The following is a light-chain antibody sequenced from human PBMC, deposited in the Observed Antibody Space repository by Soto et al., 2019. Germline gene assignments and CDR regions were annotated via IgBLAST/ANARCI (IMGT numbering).Light chain of an antibody. J-gene: IGLJ2*01. CDR3: SAYAGSSTWV. V-gene: IGLV2-8*01. CDR1: SSDVGGYNY. Sequence: QSVPTQPPSASGSPGQSVTFSCTRTSSDVGGYNYVSWYQQYPVKAPKLMIYEVYKRHSGVPDRFSGPKSGNTASLTVSGLQPEDEADYYRSAYAGSSTWVFGGGTKLTVL. CDR2: EVY.